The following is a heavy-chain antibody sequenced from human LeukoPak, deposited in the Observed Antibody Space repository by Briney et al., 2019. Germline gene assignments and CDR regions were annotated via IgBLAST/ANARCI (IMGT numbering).Heavy chain of an antibody. Sequence: PGGSLRLSCAASGFTFSSYWMSWVRQAPGKGLEWVANIRQDGSEKYYVDSVKGRFTISRDNAKNSLYLQMNSLRAEDTAVYYCARADFRITMVRGVGAFDIWGQGTMVTVSS. CDR3: ARADFRITMVRGVGAFDI. CDR2: IRQDGSEK. V-gene: IGHV3-7*01. J-gene: IGHJ3*02. CDR1: GFTFSSYW. D-gene: IGHD3-10*01.